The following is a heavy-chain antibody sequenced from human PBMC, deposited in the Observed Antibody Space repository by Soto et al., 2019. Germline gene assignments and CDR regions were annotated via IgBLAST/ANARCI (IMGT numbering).Heavy chain of an antibody. CDR3: ARFEIKQWLVHSADY. D-gene: IGHD6-19*01. Sequence: GESLKISCKGSGYSFTSYWIGWVRQMPGKGLEWMGIIYPGDSDTRYSPSFQGQVTISADKSISTAYLQWSSLKASDTAMYYCARFEIKQWLVHSADYWGQGTLVTVSS. V-gene: IGHV5-51*01. CDR1: GYSFTSYW. J-gene: IGHJ4*02. CDR2: IYPGDSDT.